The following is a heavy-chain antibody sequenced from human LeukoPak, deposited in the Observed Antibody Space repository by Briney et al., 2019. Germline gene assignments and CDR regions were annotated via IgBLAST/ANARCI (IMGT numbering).Heavy chain of an antibody. V-gene: IGHV3-66*01. CDR2: IYSGGVT. Sequence: GGSLRLSCAASGVTVSGNYMSWVRQAPGKGLEWLSLIYSGGVTYYSDSVKGGFSISRDSSKNTVYLQVNSLRADDTAVYYCGTGSAGYPADYRGQGTLVTVSS. J-gene: IGHJ4*02. D-gene: IGHD5-12*01. CDR1: GVTVSGNY. CDR3: GTGSAGYPADY.